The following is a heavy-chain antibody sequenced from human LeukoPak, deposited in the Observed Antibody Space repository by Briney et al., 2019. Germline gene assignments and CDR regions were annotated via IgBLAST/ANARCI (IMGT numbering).Heavy chain of an antibody. CDR1: GFTFSGYD. D-gene: IGHD3-10*01. CDR2: ISSSGSTL. J-gene: IGHJ4*02. V-gene: IGHV3-48*03. Sequence: GGSLRLSCAASGFTFSGYDMNWVRQAPGKGLEWISYISSSGSTLYYTGSVKGRFTISRDNVKNSLYLQMNSLRAEDTAVYYCARVGLGSYYNIDQWGQGTPVSVSS. CDR3: ARVGLGSYYNIDQ.